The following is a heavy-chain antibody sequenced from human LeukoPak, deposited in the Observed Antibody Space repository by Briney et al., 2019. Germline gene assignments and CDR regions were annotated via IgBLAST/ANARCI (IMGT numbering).Heavy chain of an antibody. CDR3: ARLGAFTFGGVIVGTDY. J-gene: IGHJ4*02. CDR2: INHSGSS. Sequence: PSETLSLTCAVYGGSFSGYYWSWIRQPPGKGLEWIGEINHSGSSNYNPSLKSRVTISVDTSKNQFSLKLSSVTAADTAVYYCARLGAFTFGGVIVGTDYWGQGTLVTVSS. V-gene: IGHV4-34*01. D-gene: IGHD3-16*02. CDR1: GGSFSGYY.